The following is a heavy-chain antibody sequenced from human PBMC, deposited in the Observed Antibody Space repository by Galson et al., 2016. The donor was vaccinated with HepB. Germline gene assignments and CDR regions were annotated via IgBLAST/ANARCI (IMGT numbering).Heavy chain of an antibody. V-gene: IGHV3-48*02. CDR1: GFTFSSYS. J-gene: IGHJ3*01. D-gene: IGHD6-6*01. Sequence: SLRLSCAASGFTFSSYSMNWVRQAPGKGLEWVSFISSSSTTIYYADSVKGRFTISRDNAKNSVYLEMHSLRDDDTAVYYCARELVRSAFDLWGQGTMVTVSS. CDR3: ARELVRSAFDL. CDR2: ISSSSTTI.